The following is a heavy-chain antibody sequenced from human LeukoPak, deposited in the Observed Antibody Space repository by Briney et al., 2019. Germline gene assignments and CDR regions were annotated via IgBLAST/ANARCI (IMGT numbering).Heavy chain of an antibody. CDR2: IYSGGST. CDR3: ARSGSYYVGFDY. J-gene: IGHJ4*02. D-gene: IGHD1-26*01. Sequence: GGSLRLSCAASGFTVSSNYMSWVRQAPGKGLEWVSVIYSGGSTYYADSVKGRFTVSRDTSKNTLYLQMNSLRAGDTAVYYCARSGSYYVGFDYWGQGTLVTVSS. CDR1: GFTVSSNY. V-gene: IGHV3-53*01.